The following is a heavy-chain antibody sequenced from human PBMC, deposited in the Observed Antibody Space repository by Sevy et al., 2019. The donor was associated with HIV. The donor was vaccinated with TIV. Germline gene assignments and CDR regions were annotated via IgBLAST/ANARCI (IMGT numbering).Heavy chain of an antibody. Sequence: ASVNVSCKASGYTFTGYYMHWVRQAPGQALEWMGWINPDSGGPNYAPKFQGRVTLTRDTSISTAYMELSRLKSDDTAVYYCVRDDRDGYFDYWGQGTLVTVSS. CDR3: VRDDRDGYFDY. J-gene: IGHJ4*02. CDR2: INPDSGGP. CDR1: GYTFTGYY. V-gene: IGHV1-2*02.